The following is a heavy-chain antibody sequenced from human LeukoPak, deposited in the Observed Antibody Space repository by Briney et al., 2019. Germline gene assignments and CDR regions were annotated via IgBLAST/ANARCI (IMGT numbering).Heavy chain of an antibody. V-gene: IGHV3-23*01. CDR2: ISGSGAST. CDR1: GFTLSTNA. CDR3: AKGVGKWESLHFFDY. J-gene: IGHJ4*02. Sequence: GGSLRLSCLTSGFTLSTNAMSWVRQAPGKGLEWISGISGSGASTYYADSVKGRFTISRDDSRNTLYLQMNSLRGDDTAVYYCAKGVGKWESLHFFDYWGQGTLVTVSS. D-gene: IGHD1-26*01.